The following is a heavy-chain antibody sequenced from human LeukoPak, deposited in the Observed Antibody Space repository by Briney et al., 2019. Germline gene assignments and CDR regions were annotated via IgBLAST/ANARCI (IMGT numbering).Heavy chain of an antibody. D-gene: IGHD6-13*01. J-gene: IGHJ6*03. CDR3: ASSPLRSGQQLVHYYYYYMDV. CDR1: GFTFSDYY. V-gene: IGHV3-11*04. CDR2: ISSSGSTI. Sequence: GGSLRLSCAASGFTFSDYYMSWIRQAPGKGLEWVSYISSSGSTIYYADSVKGRFTISRDNAKSSLYLQMNSLRAEDTAVYYCASSPLRSGQQLVHYYYYYMDVWGKGTTVTVSS.